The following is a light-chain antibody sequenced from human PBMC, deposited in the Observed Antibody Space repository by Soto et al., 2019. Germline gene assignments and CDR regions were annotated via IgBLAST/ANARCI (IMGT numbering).Light chain of an antibody. Sequence: EIVITQSPATLSVSPGEGATLSCRASQNINSNLAWYQQKPGQAPRLLIYRSSTRATDISARFSGSGSGTEFTLTVSSXQSEDFAVYYCQQYNNGPYTFGQGTKVDIK. CDR2: RSS. V-gene: IGKV3-15*01. CDR1: QNINSN. J-gene: IGKJ2*01. CDR3: QQYNNGPYT.